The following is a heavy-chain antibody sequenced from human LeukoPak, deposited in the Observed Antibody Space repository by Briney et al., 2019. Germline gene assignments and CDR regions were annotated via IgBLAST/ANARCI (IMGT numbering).Heavy chain of an antibody. V-gene: IGHV4-38-2*01. D-gene: IGHD4-23*01. CDR1: GFSISSYYY. CDR3: ARHSVATPSDA. J-gene: IGHJ5*02. CDR2: TYRSGNT. Sequence: SETLSLTCAVSGFSISSYYYWGWIRQPPGKGLEWIGSTYRSGNTYSNSSLKSRVILSIDTSKNQFSLRLTSVTTADTAVYYCARHSVATPSDAWGQGTLVTVSS.